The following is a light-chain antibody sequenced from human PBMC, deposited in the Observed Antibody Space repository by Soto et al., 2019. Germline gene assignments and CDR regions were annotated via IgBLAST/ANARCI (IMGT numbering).Light chain of an antibody. CDR3: SSYTSSSRVV. J-gene: IGLJ2*01. CDR2: EVS. CDR1: SSDVGGYNY. Sequence: QSVLTQPASVSGSPGQSITISCTGTSSDVGGYNYVSWYQQHPGKAPKLMIYEVSNRPSGVSNRFSGSKSGNTASLTISGLQAEDEADYYCSSYTSSSRVVFGGGTKVTVL. V-gene: IGLV2-14*01.